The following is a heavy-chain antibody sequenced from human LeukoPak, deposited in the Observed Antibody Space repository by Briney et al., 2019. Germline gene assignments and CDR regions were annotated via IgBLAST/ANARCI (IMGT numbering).Heavy chain of an antibody. V-gene: IGHV3-21*01. D-gene: IGHD1-14*01. Sequence: PGGSLRLSCAASGFTFNSYKMNWVGQAPGKGLEWVSSISSSSTYIYYADSVKGRFTISRDNAENSLYLQMNSLRAEDTAVYYCARWYYYGLDVWGKGTTVSVSS. CDR2: ISSSSTYI. CDR3: ARWYYYGLDV. CDR1: GFTFNSYK. J-gene: IGHJ6*04.